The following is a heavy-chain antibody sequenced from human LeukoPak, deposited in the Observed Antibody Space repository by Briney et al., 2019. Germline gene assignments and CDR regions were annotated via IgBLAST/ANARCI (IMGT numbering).Heavy chain of an antibody. V-gene: IGHV1-2*02. CDR2: INPNSGGT. J-gene: IGHJ6*02. CDR3: ARDLAFGEPGPYGMDV. Sequence: GASVKVSFKASGYTCTGYYRYWVRQAPGQGHGWMGWINPNSGGTNYAQNFQGRVTLTRDTSISTAHLELSRLRSDDTAVYYCARDLAFGEPGPYGMDVWGQGTTVTVS. D-gene: IGHD3-10*01. CDR1: GYTCTGYY.